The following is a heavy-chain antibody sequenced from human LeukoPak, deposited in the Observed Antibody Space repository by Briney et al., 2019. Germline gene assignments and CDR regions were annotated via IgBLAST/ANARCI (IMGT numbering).Heavy chain of an antibody. V-gene: IGHV3-7*01. Sequence: GGSLRLSCAASGFTFSSYWMTWVRQAPGKGLEWVASINQDQNEIHYVDSVRGRFTISRDNAKNSLYLQMNSLRAEDTAVYYCARDTYYYDSSGYLYWGQGTLVTVSS. D-gene: IGHD3-22*01. CDR3: ARDTYYYDSSGYLY. CDR1: GFTFSSYW. CDR2: INQDQNEI. J-gene: IGHJ4*02.